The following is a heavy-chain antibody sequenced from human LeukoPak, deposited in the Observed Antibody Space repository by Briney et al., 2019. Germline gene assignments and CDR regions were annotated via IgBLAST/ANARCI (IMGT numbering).Heavy chain of an antibody. CDR2: ISAYNGNT. V-gene: IGHV1-18*01. Sequence: ASVKVSCKASGYTFTSYGISWVRQAPGQGLEWMGWISAYNGNTNYAQKFQGRVTMTRDMSTGTDYMELSSLRSEDTAVYYCARDNSVEDTAWWFDPWGQGTLVTVSS. CDR1: GYTFTSYG. J-gene: IGHJ5*02. D-gene: IGHD4-23*01. CDR3: ARDNSVEDTAWWFDP.